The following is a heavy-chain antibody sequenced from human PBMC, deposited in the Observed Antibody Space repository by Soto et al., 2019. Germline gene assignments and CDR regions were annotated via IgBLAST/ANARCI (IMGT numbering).Heavy chain of an antibody. Sequence: EVQVVESGGDFVQPGGSLRLSCAASGFSFSSYWMHWVRRGPGKGLVWVSRISGDGTTTNYADSVKGRFTVSRDNARDTLHLQMNSLRVEDTAVYYCARDRLVDNIDYDYYSAMDVWGQGTTVTVSS. V-gene: IGHV3-74*01. CDR3: ARDRLVDNIDYDYYSAMDV. CDR2: ISGDGTTT. D-gene: IGHD2-8*02. CDR1: GFSFSSYW. J-gene: IGHJ6*02.